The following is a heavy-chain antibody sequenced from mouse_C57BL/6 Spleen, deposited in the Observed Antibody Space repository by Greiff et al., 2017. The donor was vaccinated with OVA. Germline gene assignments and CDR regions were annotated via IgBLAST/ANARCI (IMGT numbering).Heavy chain of an antibody. J-gene: IGHJ2*01. CDR3: ARGDYDAYYFDY. CDR1: GFTFSDYG. V-gene: IGHV5-17*01. D-gene: IGHD2-4*01. CDR2: ISSGSSTI. Sequence: EVKLVESGGGLVKPGGSLKLSCAASGFTFSDYGMHWVRQAPEKGLEWVAYISSGSSTIYYADTVKGRFTISRDNAKNTLFLQMTSLRSEDTAMYYCARGDYDAYYFDYWGQGTTLTVSS.